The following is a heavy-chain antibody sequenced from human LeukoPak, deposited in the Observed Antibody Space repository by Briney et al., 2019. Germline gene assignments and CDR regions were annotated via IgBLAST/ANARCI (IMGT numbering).Heavy chain of an antibody. CDR3: ARDPYGSGSYYYSGMDV. V-gene: IGHV4-61*08. CDR1: GSSISSGDHY. D-gene: IGHD3-10*01. J-gene: IGHJ6*02. CDR2: IYYSGST. Sequence: SETLSLTCTVSGSSISSGDHYWGWIRQHPGKGLEWIGYIYYSGSTNYNPSLKSRVTISVDTSKNQFSLKLSSVTAADTAVYYCARDPYGSGSYYYSGMDVWGQGTTVTVSS.